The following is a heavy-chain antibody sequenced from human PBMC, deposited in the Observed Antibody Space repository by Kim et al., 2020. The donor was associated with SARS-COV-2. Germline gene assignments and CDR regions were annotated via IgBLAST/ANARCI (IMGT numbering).Heavy chain of an antibody. V-gene: IGHV4-61*02. CDR1: GGSIDSGGYY. Sequence: SETLSLTCTVSGGSIDSGGYYWSWIRQFAGKGVEWIGRIYGSATFYYTSGTTHYNPSLKSRVSNSMETPKRQFSLQLDSVTAADPAVYYCARGSNYINFDYWGQGMLVTVSS. CDR3: ARGSNYINFDY. CDR2: IYGSATFYYTSGTT. D-gene: IGHD4-4*01. J-gene: IGHJ4*01.